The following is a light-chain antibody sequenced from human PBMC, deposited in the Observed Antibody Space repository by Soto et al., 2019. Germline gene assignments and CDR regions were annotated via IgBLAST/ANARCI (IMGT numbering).Light chain of an antibody. V-gene: IGLV1-40*01. CDR2: GNS. J-gene: IGLJ1*01. CDR3: QYYHSSLSGYV. Sequence: QSVLTQPPSVSGAPGQRVTISCTGSSSNIGAGYDVHWYQQLPGTAPKLLIYGNSNRPSGVPDRFSGSKSGTPASLAITGLQAEDEADYYCQYYHSSLSGYVFGTGTKVTV. CDR1: SSNIGAGYD.